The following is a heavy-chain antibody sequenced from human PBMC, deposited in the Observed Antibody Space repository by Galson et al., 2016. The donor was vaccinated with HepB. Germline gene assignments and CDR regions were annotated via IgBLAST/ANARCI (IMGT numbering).Heavy chain of an antibody. CDR1: GYPFTSYY. CDR2: INPSGGST. J-gene: IGHJ4*02. V-gene: IGHV1-46*01. CDR3: ARAGVAVAGILY. Sequence: SVKVSCKASGYPFTSYYIHWVRQAPGQGLEWMGIINPSGGSTSYAQKFQGRVTMTRDTSTSTVYMELSSLRSEDTAVYYCARAGVAVAGILYWGQGTLVTVSS. D-gene: IGHD6-19*01.